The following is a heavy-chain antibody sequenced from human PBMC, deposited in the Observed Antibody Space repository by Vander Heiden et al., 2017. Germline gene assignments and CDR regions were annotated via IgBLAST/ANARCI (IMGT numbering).Heavy chain of an antibody. CDR1: GGSFSGYY. CDR3: ARGSITGTTSPFDY. V-gene: IGHV4-34*01. D-gene: IGHD1-20*01. J-gene: IGHJ4*02. Sequence: QVQLQQWGAGLLKPSETLSLTCAVYGGSFSGYYWSWIRQPPGKGLEWIGEINHSGSTNYNPSLKSRVTISVDTSKNQFSLKLSSVTAADTAVYYCARGSITGTTSPFDYWCQGTLVTVSS. CDR2: INHSGST.